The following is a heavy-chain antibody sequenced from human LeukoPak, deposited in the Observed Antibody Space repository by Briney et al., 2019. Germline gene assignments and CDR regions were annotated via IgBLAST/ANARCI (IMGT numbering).Heavy chain of an antibody. J-gene: IGHJ4*02. V-gene: IGHV3-72*01. D-gene: IGHD3-22*01. CDR3: ARSDSSGYLSDY. Sequence: GGSLRLSCAASGFTFSSYSMNWVRQAPGGGLEWVGRSRNKVNSYTTEYAAPAKGRFTISRDDSKNSVYLQMNSLKTEDTAVYYCARSDSSGYLSDYWGQGTLVTVSS. CDR1: GFTFSSYS. CDR2: SRNKVNSYTT.